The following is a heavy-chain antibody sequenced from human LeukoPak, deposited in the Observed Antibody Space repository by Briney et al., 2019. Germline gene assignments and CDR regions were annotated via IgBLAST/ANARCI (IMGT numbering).Heavy chain of an antibody. J-gene: IGHJ6*02. CDR2: INPNSGGT. V-gene: IGHV1-2*02. Sequence: ASVKVSCKASGYTFTGYYMHWVRQAPGQGLEWMGWINPNSGGTNYAQKFQGRVTMTRDTSISTAYMELSRLRSDDTAVYYCARERNTMIVVVPNDYYYGMDVWGQGTTVTVSS. CDR3: ARERNTMIVVVPNDYYYGMDV. CDR1: GYTFTGYY. D-gene: IGHD3-22*01.